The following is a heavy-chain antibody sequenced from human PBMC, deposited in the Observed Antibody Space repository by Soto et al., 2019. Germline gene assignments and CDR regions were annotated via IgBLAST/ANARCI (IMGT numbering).Heavy chain of an antibody. CDR3: AKDTIEVVPAIFDY. CDR2: ISGSGGSR. D-gene: IGHD2-2*01. V-gene: IGHV3-23*01. J-gene: IGHJ4*02. CDR1: GFTFSSYA. Sequence: LILSCAASGFTFSSYAINWVRQAPGKGREWVSGISGSGGSRYYADSVKGRFTSSGDNSKNSLYVQMNGLRAEDTAVYYCAKDTIEVVPAIFDYWGQGALVTVSS.